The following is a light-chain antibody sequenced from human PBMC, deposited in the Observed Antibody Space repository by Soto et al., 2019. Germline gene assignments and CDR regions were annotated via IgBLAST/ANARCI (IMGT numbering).Light chain of an antibody. CDR2: GAS. CDR3: QQYNTWPLT. V-gene: IGKV3-15*01. CDR1: QSVSSN. Sequence: EIVMTQSPATLSVSPGERVTLSCRASQSVSSNLAWYQQKPGQAPRLLIYGASTRATGIPARFSGSGSGTEFTLTLSSLQSEDFAVYYCQQYNTWPLTFGGGTKVEIK. J-gene: IGKJ4*01.